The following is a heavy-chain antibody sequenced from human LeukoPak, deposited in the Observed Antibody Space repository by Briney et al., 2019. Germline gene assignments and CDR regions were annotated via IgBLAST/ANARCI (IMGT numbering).Heavy chain of an antibody. CDR1: GFTFDDYA. V-gene: IGHV3-9*01. CDR3: ARAGGRYFDWLSP. D-gene: IGHD3-9*01. Sequence: PGGSLRLSCAASGFTFDDYAMHWVRQAPGKGLEWVSGISWNSGSIGYADSVKGRFTISRDNAKNSLYLQMNSLRAEDTAVYYCARAGGRYFDWLSPWGQGTLVTVSS. CDR2: ISWNSGSI. J-gene: IGHJ5*02.